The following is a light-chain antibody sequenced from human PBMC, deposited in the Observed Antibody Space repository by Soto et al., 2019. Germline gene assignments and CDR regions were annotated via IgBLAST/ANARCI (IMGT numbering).Light chain of an antibody. CDR3: QVWDSSSDHPHVV. Sequence: SYELTQPPSVSVAPGQTARITCGGNNIGSKSVHWYQQKPGQAPVLVVYDDSDRPSGTPERFSGSNSGNTATLTISRVEAGDEADYYCQVWDSSSDHPHVVFGGGTQLTVL. CDR1: NIGSKS. J-gene: IGLJ2*01. V-gene: IGLV3-21*02. CDR2: DDS.